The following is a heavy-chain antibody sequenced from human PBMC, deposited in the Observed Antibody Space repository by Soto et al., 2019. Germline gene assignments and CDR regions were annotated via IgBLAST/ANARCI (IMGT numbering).Heavy chain of an antibody. Sequence: GGSLRLSCAASGFTFSSYGMHWVRQPPGKGLEWVAVIWYDGSNKYYADSVKGRFTISRDNSKNTLYLQMNSLRAEDTAVYYCAREGDGYNSFFDYWGQGTLVTVSS. CDR2: IWYDGSNK. J-gene: IGHJ4*02. CDR3: AREGDGYNSFFDY. D-gene: IGHD5-12*01. V-gene: IGHV3-33*01. CDR1: GFTFSSYG.